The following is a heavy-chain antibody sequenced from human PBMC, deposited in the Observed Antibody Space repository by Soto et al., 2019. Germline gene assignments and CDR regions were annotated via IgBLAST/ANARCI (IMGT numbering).Heavy chain of an antibody. D-gene: IGHD4-17*01. J-gene: IGHJ4*02. CDR2: IYYSGST. CDR3: ARDKGSSTVTTNYFDY. V-gene: IGHV4-59*01. Sequence: SETLSLTCTVSGGSISSYYWSWIRQPPGKRLEWIGYIYYSGSTDYNPSLKSRYNPSLKSRVTISVDTSKNQFSLKLSSVTAADTAVYYCARDKGSSTVTTNYFDYWGQGTLVTVSS. CDR1: GGSISSYY.